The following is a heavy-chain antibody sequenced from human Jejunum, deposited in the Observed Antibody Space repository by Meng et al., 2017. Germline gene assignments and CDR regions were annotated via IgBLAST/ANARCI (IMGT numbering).Heavy chain of an antibody. CDR2: IYTSGTT. Sequence: SETLSLTCTVSGDSITSGGYYWNWIRQPAGKGLEWIGRIYTSGTTHYNPSLKSRVSISLETSKNQFSLKMTSVTAADTAVYYCARQGTYYDISTGYFQYFLDYWGQGTLVTVSS. D-gene: IGHD3-9*01. CDR3: ARQGTYYDISTGYFQYFLDY. V-gene: IGHV4-61*02. J-gene: IGHJ4*01. CDR1: GDSITSGGYY.